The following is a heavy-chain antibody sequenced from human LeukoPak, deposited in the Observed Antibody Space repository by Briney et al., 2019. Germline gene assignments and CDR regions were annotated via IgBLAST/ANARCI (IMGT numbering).Heavy chain of an antibody. Sequence: RAGGSLRLSCAASGFTFSDYYMSWIRQAPGKGLEWVSYISSSGSTIYYADSVKGRFTISRDNSKNTLYLQMNSLRAEDTAVYYCARVVAQVVGATLYYYGMDVWGQGTTVTVSS. CDR3: ARVVAQVVGATLYYYGMDV. D-gene: IGHD1-26*01. J-gene: IGHJ6*02. CDR1: GFTFSDYY. V-gene: IGHV3-11*01. CDR2: ISSSGSTI.